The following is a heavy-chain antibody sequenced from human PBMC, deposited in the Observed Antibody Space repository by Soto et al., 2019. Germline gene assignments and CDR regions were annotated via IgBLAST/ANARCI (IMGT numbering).Heavy chain of an antibody. CDR3: ARGDTAQGGAWFDP. V-gene: IGHV1-69*13. J-gene: IGHJ5*02. CDR1: GGTFSSYS. Sequence: SVKVSCKASGGTFSSYSINWVRQAPGQGLEWMGRFIPVFDAANYAQEFQGRVTITADDSTTTAYMQLSSLRSEDTAMYYCARGDTAQGGAWFDPWGQGTLVTVSS. D-gene: IGHD3-16*01. CDR2: FIPVFDAA.